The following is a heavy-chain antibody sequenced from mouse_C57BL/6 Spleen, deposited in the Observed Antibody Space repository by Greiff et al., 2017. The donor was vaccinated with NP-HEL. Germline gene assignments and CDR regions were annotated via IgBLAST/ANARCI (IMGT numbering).Heavy chain of an antibody. CDR1: GYSITSGYD. D-gene: IGHD2-3*01. V-gene: IGHV3-1*01. J-gene: IGHJ4*01. Sequence: EVKVVESGPGMVKPSQSLSLTCTVTGYSITSGYDWHWIRHFPGNKLEWMGYISYSGSTNYNPSLKSRISITHDTSKNHFFLKLNSVTTEDTATYYCARDDGYYAMDYWGQGTSVTVSS. CDR3: ARDDGYYAMDY. CDR2: ISYSGST.